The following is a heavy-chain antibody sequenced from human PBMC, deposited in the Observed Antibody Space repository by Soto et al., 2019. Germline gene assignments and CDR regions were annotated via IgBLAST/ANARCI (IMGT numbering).Heavy chain of an antibody. CDR1: GGSISTSRSY. CDR2: IFYSGST. J-gene: IGHJ5*02. V-gene: IGHV4-39*01. CDR3: ARQPTTGDTDLWFDP. D-gene: IGHD2-21*01. Sequence: SETLSLTCNVSGGSISTSRSYWAWIRQPPGKGLEWLADIFYSGSTYYNPSLASRVTVSVDTSKNEFSLKLRSVTAADTAVYYCARQPTTGDTDLWFDPWGQGTLVTVSS.